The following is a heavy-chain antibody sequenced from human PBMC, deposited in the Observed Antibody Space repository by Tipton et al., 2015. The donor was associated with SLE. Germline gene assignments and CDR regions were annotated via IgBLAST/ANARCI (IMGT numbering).Heavy chain of an antibody. CDR1: GGSFSGYY. V-gene: IGHV4-34*01. CDR3: ARLLGPPGYSSALFDY. Sequence: TLSLTCAVYGGSFSGYYWNWIRQPPGKGLEWIGEINHSGSTNYNPSLKSRVTISVDTSKNQFSLKLSSVTAADTAVYYCARLLGPPGYSSALFDYWGQGTLVTVSS. J-gene: IGHJ4*02. D-gene: IGHD6-19*01. CDR2: INHSGST.